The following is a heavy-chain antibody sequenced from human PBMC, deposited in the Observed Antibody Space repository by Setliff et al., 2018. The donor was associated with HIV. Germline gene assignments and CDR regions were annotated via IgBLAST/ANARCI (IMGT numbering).Heavy chain of an antibody. CDR1: GDSVTSKSYS. J-gene: IGHJ4*01. CDR2: IIPSGTT. V-gene: IGHV4-30-2*01. Sequence: PSETLSLTCDVSGDSVTSKSYSWTWIRQPPGKGLEWMGYIIPSGTTYYSPSLKSRLTISIDKSMNHFSLTLSSVTVADTAVYYCATVPPSGTYLDSWGPGILVTVSS. D-gene: IGHD3-10*01. CDR3: ATVPPSGTYLDS.